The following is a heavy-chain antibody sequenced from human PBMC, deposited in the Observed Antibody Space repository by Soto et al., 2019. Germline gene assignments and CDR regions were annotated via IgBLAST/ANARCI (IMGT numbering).Heavy chain of an antibody. CDR3: ANSGGQWLVRCAFDI. D-gene: IGHD6-19*01. CDR1: GFTFDDYA. Sequence: EVQLVESGGGLVQPGRSLRLSCAASGFTFDDYAMHWVRQAPGKGLEWVSGISWNSGSIGYADSVKGRFTISRDNAKKFLYVQLSSLRAVDTALYYCANSGGQWLVRCAFDIWGQGTMVTVSS. V-gene: IGHV3-9*01. J-gene: IGHJ3*02. CDR2: ISWNSGSI.